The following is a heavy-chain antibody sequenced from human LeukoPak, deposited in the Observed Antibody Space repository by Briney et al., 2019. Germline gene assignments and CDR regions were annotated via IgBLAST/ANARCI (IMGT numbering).Heavy chain of an antibody. CDR3: AKWRQANWFDP. CDR1: GDSISSGDYY. Sequence: SETLSLTCTVSGDSISSGDYYWSWIRQPPGKGLEWIGFIYYTGSAYYNPSLKSRVTISVDTSKNHFSLKLTSVTAADTAVYYCAKWRQANWFDPWGQGILVTVSS. D-gene: IGHD2-8*01. CDR2: IYYTGSA. V-gene: IGHV4-39*02. J-gene: IGHJ5*02.